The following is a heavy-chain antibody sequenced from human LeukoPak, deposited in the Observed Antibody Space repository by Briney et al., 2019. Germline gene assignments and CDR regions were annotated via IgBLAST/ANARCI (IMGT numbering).Heavy chain of an antibody. V-gene: IGHV4-59*01. CDR1: GGSISSYY. CDR3: ARVIPQCLVTKWFDP. Sequence: SETLSLTCTVSGGSISSYYWSWIRQPPGKGLEWIGYIYYSGSTNYNPSLKSRVTISVDTSKNQFSLKLSSVTAADTAVYYCARVIPQCLVTKWFDPWGQGTLVTVSS. D-gene: IGHD6-19*01. J-gene: IGHJ5*02. CDR2: IYYSGST.